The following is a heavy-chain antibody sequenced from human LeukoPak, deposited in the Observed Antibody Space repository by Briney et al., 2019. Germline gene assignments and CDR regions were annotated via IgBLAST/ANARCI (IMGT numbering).Heavy chain of an antibody. Sequence: AGGSLRLSCAGSGFTFNSPSWMSWLRQAPGEGLEWVANINADGSRKYYVDSVKGRFAISKDNAKKSLYLEMNSLTAEDTAVYYCARSERWGQGTLVTVSS. CDR1: GFTFNSPSW. V-gene: IGHV3-7*01. CDR2: INADGSRK. CDR3: ARSER. J-gene: IGHJ4*02.